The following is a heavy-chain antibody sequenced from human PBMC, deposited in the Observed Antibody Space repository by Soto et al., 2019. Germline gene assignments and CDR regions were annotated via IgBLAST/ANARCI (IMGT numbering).Heavy chain of an antibody. D-gene: IGHD1-26*01. V-gene: IGHV1-18*01. J-gene: IGHJ5*02. Sequence: QVQLVQSGAEVKKPGASVKVSXXXXXXXXTSYGISWXRQAXGQGLEWMGWISAYNGNTNYAQKLQGRVTMTTDTSTSTAYMELRSLRSDDTAVXXCAXXXGSSYWFDPWGQGTLVTVSS. CDR3: AXXXGSSYWFDP. CDR1: XXXXTSYG. CDR2: ISAYNGNT.